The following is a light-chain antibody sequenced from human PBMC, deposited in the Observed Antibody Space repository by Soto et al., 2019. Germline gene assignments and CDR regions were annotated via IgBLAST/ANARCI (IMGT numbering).Light chain of an antibody. CDR3: QSYDSSLSGSGVV. Sequence: QSVLTQSPSVSGAPGQRITIPCTGSSSNIGAGFDVHWYQQLPGTAPKLLIYGDTNRPSGVPDRFSGSKSGSSASLAITGLQAEDEADYYCQSYDSSLSGSGVVFGGGTKLTVL. CDR2: GDT. J-gene: IGLJ2*01. CDR1: SSNIGAGFD. V-gene: IGLV1-40*01.